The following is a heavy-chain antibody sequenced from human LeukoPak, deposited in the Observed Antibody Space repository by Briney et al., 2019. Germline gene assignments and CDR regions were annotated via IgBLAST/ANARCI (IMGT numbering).Heavy chain of an antibody. CDR1: GYTFTTYG. CDR3: ARGTYFDY. V-gene: IGHV1-18*01. J-gene: IGHJ4*02. Sequence: ASVKVSCKASGYTFTTYGISWVRQAPGQGLEWMGWISAYNGNTEYAQNLQGRVTMTTDTSTSAAYMELRSLRSDDTAMYYCARGTYFDYWGQGTLVTVSS. CDR2: ISAYNGNT.